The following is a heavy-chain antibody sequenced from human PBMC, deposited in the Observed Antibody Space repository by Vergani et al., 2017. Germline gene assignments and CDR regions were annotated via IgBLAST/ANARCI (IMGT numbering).Heavy chain of an antibody. CDR3: AKDRLRLPFDY. D-gene: IGHD4-17*01. V-gene: IGHV3-30*18. CDR1: GFTFSSYG. J-gene: IGHJ4*02. Sequence: QVQLVESGGGVVQPGRSLRLSCAASGFTFSSYGMHWVRQAPGKGLEWVAVISYDGSNKYYADSVKGRFTISRDNSKNTLYLQMNSLRAEDTAVYYCAKDRLRLPFDYWGQGTLVTVSS. CDR2: ISYDGSNK.